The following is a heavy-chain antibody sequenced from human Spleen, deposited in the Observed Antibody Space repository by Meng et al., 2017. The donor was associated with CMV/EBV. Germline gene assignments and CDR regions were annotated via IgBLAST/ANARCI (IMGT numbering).Heavy chain of an antibody. V-gene: IGHV1-2*02. CDR2: INPNSGGT. Sequence: ASVKVSCKASGFTFTDYYIHWVRQAPGQGLEWMGWINPNSGGTNYAQKFQGRVTMTRDTSISTAYMELSRLRSDDTAVYYCAREFSGSSTTFDIWGQGTMVTVSS. CDR3: AREFSGSSTTFDI. D-gene: IGHD2-2*01. CDR1: GFTFTDYY. J-gene: IGHJ3*02.